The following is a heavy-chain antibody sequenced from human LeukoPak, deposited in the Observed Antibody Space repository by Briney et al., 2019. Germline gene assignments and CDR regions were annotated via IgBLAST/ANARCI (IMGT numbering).Heavy chain of an antibody. D-gene: IGHD6-19*01. J-gene: IGHJ4*02. CDR3: ARSKSSGWYEGYFDY. V-gene: IGHV4-59*12. CDR1: GGSISSYY. CDR2: IYYSGST. Sequence: SETLSLTCTVSGGSISSYYWSWIRQPPGKGLEWIGYIYYSGSTYYNPSLKSRVTISVDTSKNQFSLKVSSVTAADTAVYYCARSKSSGWYEGYFDYWGQGTLVTVSS.